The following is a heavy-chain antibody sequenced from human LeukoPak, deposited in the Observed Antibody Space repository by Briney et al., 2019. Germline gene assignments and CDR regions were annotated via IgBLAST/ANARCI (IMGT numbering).Heavy chain of an antibody. V-gene: IGHV1-2*02. D-gene: IGHD3-10*01. CDR2: INPNSGGT. J-gene: IGHJ4*02. Sequence: GASVKVSCKASGYTFTGYYMHWVRQAPGQGLEWMGWINPNSGGTNYAQKFQGRVTMTRDTSISTAYMELSRLRSDDTAVYYCAREYRGSGSYYKWVIDYWGQGTLVTVSS. CDR1: GYTFTGYY. CDR3: AREYRGSGSYYKWVIDY.